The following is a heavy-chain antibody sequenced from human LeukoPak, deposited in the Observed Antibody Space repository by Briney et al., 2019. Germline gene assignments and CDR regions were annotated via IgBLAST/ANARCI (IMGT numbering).Heavy chain of an antibody. CDR1: GFTFSSYA. CDR2: ISGSGGST. J-gene: IGHJ4*02. Sequence: GGSLRLSCAASGFTFSSYAMSLVRQAPGKGLEWVSAISGSGGSTYYADSVKGRFTISRDNSKNTLYLQMNSLRAEDTAVYYCAKEMIGYDSSGYYPRHLDYWGQGTLVTVSS. CDR3: AKEMIGYDSSGYYPRHLDY. V-gene: IGHV3-23*01. D-gene: IGHD3-22*01.